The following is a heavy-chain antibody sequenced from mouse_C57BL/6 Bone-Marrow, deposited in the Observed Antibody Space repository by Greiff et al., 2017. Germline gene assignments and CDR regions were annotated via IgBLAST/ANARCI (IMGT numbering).Heavy chain of an antibody. CDR2: IYPRSGNT. Sequence: QVQLQQSGAELARPGASVKLSCKASGYTFTSYGISWVKQRTGQGLEWIGEIYPRSGNTYYNEKFKGKATLTADKSSSTAYMELRSLTSEDAAVYFCARFGYYGSSYNYWGQGTTLTVAS. CDR3: ARFGYYGSSYNY. V-gene: IGHV1-81*01. D-gene: IGHD1-1*01. J-gene: IGHJ2*01. CDR1: GYTFTSYG.